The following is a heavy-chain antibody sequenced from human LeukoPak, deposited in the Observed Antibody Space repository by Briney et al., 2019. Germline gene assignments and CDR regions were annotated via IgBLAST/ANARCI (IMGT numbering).Heavy chain of an antibody. Sequence: PGGYLRLSCTASASYWMHWVRQAPGKGLVWVSHINSDGSWTSYADSVKGRFTISKDNAKNTVYLQMNNLRAEDTAVYYCVSFYETYWGRGTLVTVSS. J-gene: IGHJ4*02. V-gene: IGHV3-74*01. CDR2: INSDGSWT. D-gene: IGHD2/OR15-2a*01. CDR1: ASYW. CDR3: VSFYETY.